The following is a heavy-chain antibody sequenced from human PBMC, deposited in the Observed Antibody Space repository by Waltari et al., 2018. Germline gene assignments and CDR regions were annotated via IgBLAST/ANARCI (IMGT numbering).Heavy chain of an antibody. CDR1: GYSISSGYY. CDR2: IYHSGST. CDR3: ARVLGYCSGGSCYDHFDY. V-gene: IGHV4-38-2*01. J-gene: IGHJ4*02. D-gene: IGHD2-15*01. Sequence: QVQLQESGPGLVKPSETLSLTCAVSGYSISSGYYWGWLRQPPGKGLEWIGSIYHSGSTYYNPSLKSRVTISVDTSKNQFSLKLSSVTAADTAVYYCARVLGYCSGGSCYDHFDYWGQGTLVTVSS.